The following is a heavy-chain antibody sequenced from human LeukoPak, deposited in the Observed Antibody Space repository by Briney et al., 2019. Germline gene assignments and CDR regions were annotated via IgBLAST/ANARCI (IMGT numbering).Heavy chain of an antibody. CDR2: IYYSGST. CDR1: GGSISSSSYY. V-gene: IGHV4-39*01. J-gene: IGHJ6*02. Sequence: PSETLSLTCTVSGGSISSSSYYWRWIRQPPGKGLEWIGSIYYSGSTYYNPSLKSRVTISVDTSKNQFSLKLSSVTAADTAVYYCARHIAAAGPDYGMDVWGQGTTVTVSS. D-gene: IGHD6-13*01. CDR3: ARHIAAAGPDYGMDV.